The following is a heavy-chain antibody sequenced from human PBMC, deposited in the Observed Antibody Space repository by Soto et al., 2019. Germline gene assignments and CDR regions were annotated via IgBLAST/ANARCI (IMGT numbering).Heavy chain of an antibody. Sequence: ASVKVSCKASGYTFTGYYMHWVRQAPGQGLEWMGWINPNSGGTNYAQKFQGWVTMTRDTSISTAYMELSRLRSDDTAVYYCARNSHSRGYSSSWNYGMDVWGQGTTVTVSS. J-gene: IGHJ6*02. CDR2: INPNSGGT. V-gene: IGHV1-2*04. CDR3: ARNSHSRGYSSSWNYGMDV. CDR1: GYTFTGYY. D-gene: IGHD6-13*01.